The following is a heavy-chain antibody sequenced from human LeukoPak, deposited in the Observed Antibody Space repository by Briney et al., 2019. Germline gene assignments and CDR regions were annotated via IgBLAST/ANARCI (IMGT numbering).Heavy chain of an antibody. CDR1: GFTFSSYG. D-gene: IGHD2-8*01. CDR3: ARALIGYYFDY. CDR2: ISGSGGST. J-gene: IGHJ4*02. V-gene: IGHV3-23*01. Sequence: GGSLRFSCAASGFTFSSYGMSWVRQAPGKGLEWVSAISGSGGSTYYADSVKGRITISRDNSKNTLYLQMNSLRAEDTAVYYCARALIGYYFDYWGQGTLVTVSS.